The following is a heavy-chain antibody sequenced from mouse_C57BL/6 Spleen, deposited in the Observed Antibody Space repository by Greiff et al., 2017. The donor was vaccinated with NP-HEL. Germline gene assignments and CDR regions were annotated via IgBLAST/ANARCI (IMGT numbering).Heavy chain of an antibody. CDR1: GYTFTSYW. V-gene: IGHV1-72*01. D-gene: IGHD2-4*01. Sequence: VKQSCKASGYTFTSYWMHWVKQRPGRGREWIGRMDPNSGGTKYNEKFKSKATLTVDKPSSTAYMQLSSLTSEDSAVYYCARLSIYYDYDGYFDYWGQGTTLTVSS. CDR2: MDPNSGGT. CDR3: ARLSIYYDYDGYFDY. J-gene: IGHJ2*01.